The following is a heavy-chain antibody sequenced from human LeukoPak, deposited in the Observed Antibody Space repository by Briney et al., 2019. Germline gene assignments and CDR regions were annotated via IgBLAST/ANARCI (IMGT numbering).Heavy chain of an antibody. CDR2: ISAYNGNT. J-gene: IGHJ4*02. D-gene: IGHD3-3*01. CDR1: GYTFTSYG. V-gene: IGHV1-18*01. Sequence: VASVKVSCKASGYTFTSYGISWVRQAPGQGLEWMGWISAYNGNTNYAQKLQGRVTMTTDTSTSTAYMELRSLRSDDTAVYYCARVFGDIWSGYYLFDYWGQGTLVTVSS. CDR3: ARVFGDIWSGYYLFDY.